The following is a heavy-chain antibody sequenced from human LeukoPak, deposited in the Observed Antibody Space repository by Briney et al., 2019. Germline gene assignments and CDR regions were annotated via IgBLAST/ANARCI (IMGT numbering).Heavy chain of an antibody. D-gene: IGHD5-12*01. V-gene: IGHV3-7*03. J-gene: IGHJ5*02. CDR1: GFTFRNYW. Sequence: GGSLRLSCAASGFTFRNYWMRWVRQAPGKGLEWVANIKEDGSEKYYVDSVKGRFTISRDNAKNSLYLQMNSLRAEDTAVYYCAKVATTENWFDPWGQGTLVTVSS. CDR2: IKEDGSEK. CDR3: AKVATTENWFDP.